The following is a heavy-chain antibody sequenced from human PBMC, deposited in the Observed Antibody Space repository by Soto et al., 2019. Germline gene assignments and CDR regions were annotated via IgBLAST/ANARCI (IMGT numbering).Heavy chain of an antibody. CDR1: GGPISSSSYY. CDR2: IYYSGST. Sequence: PSETRSLPWTVSGGPISSSSYYWGWIRQPPGKGLEWIGSIYYSGSTYYNPSRKSRVPISVDTSKNQFSLKLSSVPAADTAVYSCARDRGFGELSHYGRDVWGKGPTVTVSS. CDR3: ARDRGFGELSHYGRDV. D-gene: IGHD3-10*01. J-gene: IGHJ6*04. V-gene: IGHV4-39*02.